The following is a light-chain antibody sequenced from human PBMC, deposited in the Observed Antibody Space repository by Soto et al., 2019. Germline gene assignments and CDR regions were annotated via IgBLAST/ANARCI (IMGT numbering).Light chain of an antibody. J-gene: IGKJ1*01. Sequence: EIVLTQSPGTLSSSPGERATLSCRASQSVSSIYLAWYQQKPGQAPRLLIYGTLNRATGIPDRFSGSGSGTDFTLTIGRLEPEDFAVYYCQQFDSSPTFGQGTKVDIK. V-gene: IGKV3-20*01. CDR1: QSVSSIY. CDR2: GTL. CDR3: QQFDSSPT.